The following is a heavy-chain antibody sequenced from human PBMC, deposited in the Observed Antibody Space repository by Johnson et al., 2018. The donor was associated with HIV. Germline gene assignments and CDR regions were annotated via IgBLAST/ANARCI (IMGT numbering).Heavy chain of an antibody. J-gene: IGHJ3*01. Sequence: QVLLVESGGGVVQPGRSLRLSCAASGFSFRKYGIHWVRQAPGKGLEWVAVIWYDGSNEYYTDSVKGRFIISRDNSKNTVYLEMKSLRDEDTAVYYCAKAQQRVPGGDAFDVWGQGTLVTVSS. CDR2: IWYDGSNE. D-gene: IGHD6-6*01. V-gene: IGHV3-33*06. CDR3: AKAQQRVPGGDAFDV. CDR1: GFSFRKYG.